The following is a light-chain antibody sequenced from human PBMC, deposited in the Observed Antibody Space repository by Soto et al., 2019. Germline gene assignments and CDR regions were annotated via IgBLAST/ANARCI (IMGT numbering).Light chain of an antibody. CDR3: SSYAGDNIYV. Sequence: QSVLTQPPSASGSAGQSVTISCTGTSSDVGGYHYVSWYQQYPGRAPKLMIYEVSKRPSGVPGRFSGSKSDNTASLTVSGLQAEDEADYYCSSYAGDNIYVFGPGTKVTVL. V-gene: IGLV2-8*01. J-gene: IGLJ1*01. CDR1: SSDVGGYHY. CDR2: EVS.